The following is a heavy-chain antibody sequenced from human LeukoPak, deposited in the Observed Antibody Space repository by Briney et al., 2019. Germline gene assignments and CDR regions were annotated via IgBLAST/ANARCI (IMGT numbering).Heavy chain of an antibody. CDR1: GFTFSDYY. D-gene: IGHD5-18*01. V-gene: IGHV3-11*04. J-gene: IGHJ4*02. CDR3: ARGEWTYGYDY. Sequence: GGSLRLSCGASGFTFSDYYMSWFRQAPGKGLEWISYISSSGSTIYYADSVKGRFTISRDNAKNSLYLQMNSLRAEDTAVFYCARGEWTYGYDYWGQGTLVTVSS. CDR2: ISSSGSTI.